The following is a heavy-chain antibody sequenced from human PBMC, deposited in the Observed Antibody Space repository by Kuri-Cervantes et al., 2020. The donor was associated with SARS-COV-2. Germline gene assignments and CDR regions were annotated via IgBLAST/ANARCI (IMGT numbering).Heavy chain of an antibody. Sequence: GGSLRLSCAASGFTFSNAWMSWVRQAPGKGLEWVGRIKSKTAGGTIVYAAPVKGRFTISRDDSKNTLYLEMNSLKIEDTAVYYCTTPYCSSTSCYYEGSDAFDIWGQGTMVTVSS. V-gene: IGHV3-15*01. D-gene: IGHD2-2*01. CDR2: IKSKTAGGTI. CDR3: TTPYCSSTSCYYEGSDAFDI. J-gene: IGHJ3*02. CDR1: GFTFSNAW.